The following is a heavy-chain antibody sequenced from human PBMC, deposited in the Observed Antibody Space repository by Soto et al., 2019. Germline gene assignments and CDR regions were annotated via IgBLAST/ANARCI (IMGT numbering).Heavy chain of an antibody. V-gene: IGHV3-23*01. J-gene: IGHJ4*02. Sequence: GSLRLSCVASGFTFGSRAMSWVRRAPGEGLEWVSTITDTGGDTKYADSVRGRFTISRDNSKNTLYLQMSSLRAEDSAVYCCARGSKDSYPGSRIFDFWGRGTLVTVSS. D-gene: IGHD3-10*01. CDR3: ARGSKDSYPGSRIFDF. CDR1: GFTFGSRA. CDR2: ITDTGGDT.